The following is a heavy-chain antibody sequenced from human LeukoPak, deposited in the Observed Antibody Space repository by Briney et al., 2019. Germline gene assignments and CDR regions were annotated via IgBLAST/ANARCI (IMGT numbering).Heavy chain of an antibody. J-gene: IGHJ4*02. CDR3: ASRSLVGSHFDY. Sequence: SETLSLTCTVSGGSISSSPYYWGWIRQPPGKGLEWIGSIYYSGTTHYNPSLESRVTISVDTSKNQFSLKLSSVTAADTAVYYCASRSLVGSHFDYWGQGTLVTVSS. CDR1: GGSISSSPYY. CDR2: IYYSGTT. D-gene: IGHD1-26*01. V-gene: IGHV4-39*07.